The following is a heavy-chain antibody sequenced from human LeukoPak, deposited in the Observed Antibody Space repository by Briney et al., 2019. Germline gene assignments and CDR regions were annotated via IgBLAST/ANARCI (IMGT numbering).Heavy chain of an antibody. V-gene: IGHV1-58*02. J-gene: IGHJ4*02. CDR3: AAGRITKEVDY. Sequence: ASVKVSSKASGFTFTSSAMQWVRQARGQRLEWIGWIVVGSGNTNYAQKFQERVTITRDMSTSTAYMELSSVRSEDTAVYYCAAGRITKEVDYWGQGTLVTVSS. D-gene: IGHD3-3*01. CDR2: IVVGSGNT. CDR1: GFTFTSSA.